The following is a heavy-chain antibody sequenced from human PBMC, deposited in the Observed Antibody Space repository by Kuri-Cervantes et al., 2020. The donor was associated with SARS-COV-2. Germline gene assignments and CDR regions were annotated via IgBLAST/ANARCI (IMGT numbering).Heavy chain of an antibody. V-gene: IGHV3-30*04. D-gene: IGHD1-26*01. CDR2: VSYDGRTK. J-gene: IGHJ4*02. Sequence: GESLKISCEASGFTFVSHAMHWVRQAPGKGLEWVAVVSYDGRTKFYADSVQGRFTISRDNSKNTLYLQMNSLRAEDTAVYYCAREGDYSGSLSGVDYWGQGTLVTVSS. CDR1: GFTFVSHA. CDR3: AREGDYSGSLSGVDY.